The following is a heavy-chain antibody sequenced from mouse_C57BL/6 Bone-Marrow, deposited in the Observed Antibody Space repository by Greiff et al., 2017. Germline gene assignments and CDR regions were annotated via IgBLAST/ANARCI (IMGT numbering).Heavy chain of an antibody. CDR1: GYSITSDY. J-gene: IGHJ2*01. D-gene: IGHD1-1*01. CDR2: ISYSGST. CDR3: ARNYYGRGYFDD. Sequence: DVQLQESGPGLAKPSQTLSLTCSVTGYSITSDYLHWIRKFPGHKLEYMGYISYSGSTYYNPSLKSGISITRDTPKNQYYLLLHSVTTDDTATDYCARNYYGRGYFDDRGQGTTLTVAS. V-gene: IGHV3-8*01.